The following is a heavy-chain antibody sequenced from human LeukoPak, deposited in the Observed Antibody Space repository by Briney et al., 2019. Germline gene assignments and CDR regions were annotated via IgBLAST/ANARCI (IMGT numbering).Heavy chain of an antibody. D-gene: IGHD1-7*01. CDR1: GFTFDDYT. CDR3: ANSNSVGY. Sequence: GGSLRLSCAASGFTFDDYTMHWVRQAPRKGLEWVSLISWDGGSTYYADSVKGRFTISRDNSKNSLYLQMNSLRTEDSALYYCANSNSVGYWGQGTLVTVSS. CDR2: ISWDGGST. J-gene: IGHJ4*02. V-gene: IGHV3-43*01.